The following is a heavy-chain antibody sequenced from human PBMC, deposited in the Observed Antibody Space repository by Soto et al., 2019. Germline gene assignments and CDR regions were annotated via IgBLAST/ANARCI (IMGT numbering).Heavy chain of an antibody. CDR3: ARSEYDHDSSGYPPDSMVV. V-gene: IGHV1-18*01. CDR2: ISAYNGNT. Sequence: QVQLVQSGAEVKKPGASVKVSCKASGYTFTSYGISWVRQAPGQGLEWMGWISAYNGNTNYAQKLQGRVTMTPDTSTSTAHMELSGQRCDDAVVYCCARSEYDHDSSGYPPDSMVVWGQGTTVTVSS. CDR1: GYTFTSYG. D-gene: IGHD3-22*01. J-gene: IGHJ6*02.